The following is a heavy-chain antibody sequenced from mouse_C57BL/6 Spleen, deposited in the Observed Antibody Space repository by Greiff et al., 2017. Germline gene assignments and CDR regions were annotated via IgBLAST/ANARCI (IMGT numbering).Heavy chain of an antibody. V-gene: IGHV1-42*01. Sequence: EVQLQQSGPELVKPGASVKISCKASGYSFTGYYMNWVKQSPEKSLEWIGEINPSTGGTTYNQKFKAKATLTVDKSSSTAYMQLKSLTSEDSAVYYCARFYSNSGMDYWGQGTSVTVS. CDR1: GYSFTGYY. J-gene: IGHJ4*01. CDR2: INPSTGGT. CDR3: ARFYSNSGMDY. D-gene: IGHD2-5*01.